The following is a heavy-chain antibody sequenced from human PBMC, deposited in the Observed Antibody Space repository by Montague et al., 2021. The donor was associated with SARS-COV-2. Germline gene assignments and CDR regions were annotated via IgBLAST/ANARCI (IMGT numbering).Heavy chain of an antibody. CDR3: IRVLASVDS. V-gene: IGHV4-61*02. CDR1: GGSISSGSYY. Sequence: TLSLTCTVSGGSISSGSYYWSWIRQPAGKGLEWIGRVYASWITNYNRSLKSRVTISLDTTKNQVSMRLRSVTAEDTALYYCIRVLASVDSWGQGTLVTVSS. CDR2: VYASWIT. J-gene: IGHJ5*01.